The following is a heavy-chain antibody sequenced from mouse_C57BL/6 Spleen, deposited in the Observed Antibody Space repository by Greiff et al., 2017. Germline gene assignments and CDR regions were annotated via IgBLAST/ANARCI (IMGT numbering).Heavy chain of an antibody. CDR3: AIPYYSNYDYAMDY. CDR2: IGPGSGST. D-gene: IGHD2-5*01. J-gene: IGHJ4*01. Sequence: VQLQQSGAELVKPGASVKISCKASGYTFTDYYINWVKQRPGQGLEWIGKIGPGSGSTYYNEKFKGKATLTADKSSSTAYMQLSSLTSEDSAVYFCAIPYYSNYDYAMDYWGQGTSVTVSS. CDR1: GYTFTDYY. V-gene: IGHV1-77*01.